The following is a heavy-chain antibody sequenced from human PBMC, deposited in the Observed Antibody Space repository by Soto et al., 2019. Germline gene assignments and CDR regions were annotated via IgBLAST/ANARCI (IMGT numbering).Heavy chain of an antibody. CDR1: GYGFTDFH. J-gene: IGHJ4*02. Sequence: GASVKVSCKASGYGFTDFHVHWVRQAHGQGLEWMGSINPNSGVTDFAQSFQARVTMATDRSINTVYMELTRLNSDDTAVYYCARHRFSSGSAYFDYWGQGTLVTVS. D-gene: IGHD3-22*01. V-gene: IGHV1-2*02. CDR3: ARHRFSSGSAYFDY. CDR2: INPNSGVT.